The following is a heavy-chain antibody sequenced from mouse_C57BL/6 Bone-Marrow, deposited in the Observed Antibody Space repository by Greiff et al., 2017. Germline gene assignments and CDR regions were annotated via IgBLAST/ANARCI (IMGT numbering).Heavy chain of an antibody. V-gene: IGHV5-17*01. J-gene: IGHJ2*01. CDR3: ARGLTGKDY. D-gene: IGHD4-1*01. CDR1: GFTFSDYG. Sequence: EVQRVESGGGLVKPGGSLKLSCAASGFTFSDYGMHWVRQAPEKGLEWVAYISSGSSTIYYADTVKGRFTISRDNAKNTLFLQMTSLRSEDTAMYYCARGLTGKDYWGQGTTLTVSS. CDR2: ISSGSSTI.